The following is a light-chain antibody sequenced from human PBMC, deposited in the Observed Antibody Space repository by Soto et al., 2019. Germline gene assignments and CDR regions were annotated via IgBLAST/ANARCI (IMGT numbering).Light chain of an antibody. CDR3: SSFTDTTTLEV. CDR1: SSNVGAYNY. CDR2: EVS. J-gene: IGLJ1*01. Sequence: QSALTQPASVSGSPGQSITIPCTGTSSNVGAYNYVSWYQQHPGKAPKLIIYEVSNRTSGVSYRFSGSKSGNTASLTISGLQAEDEADYYCSSFTDTTTLEVFGTGTKLTV. V-gene: IGLV2-14*01.